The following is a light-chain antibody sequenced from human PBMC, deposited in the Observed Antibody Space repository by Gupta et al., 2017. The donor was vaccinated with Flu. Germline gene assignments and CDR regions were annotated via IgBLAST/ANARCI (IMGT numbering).Light chain of an antibody. CDR1: HSISIW. V-gene: IGKV1-5*03. Sequence: DVQMTQSPSTLSESVGDRVTITCRASHSISIWLAWYQQKPGKAPKLLISKASTLESGVPSRFSGSGSGTEFTLTISRLQPEDFATYYCLEDNNYSLTFGPGTRLDIK. CDR3: LEDNNYSLT. CDR2: KAS. J-gene: IGKJ5*01.